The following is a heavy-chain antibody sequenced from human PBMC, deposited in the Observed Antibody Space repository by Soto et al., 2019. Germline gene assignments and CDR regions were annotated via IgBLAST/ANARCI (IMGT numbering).Heavy chain of an antibody. CDR2: IKQDGSEK. Sequence: EVQLVESGGGLVQPGGSLRLSYATSGFTCSNCWMSWFRQAPGKGLEWVANIKQDGSEKYYVDTVKGRLTISRDNARNSLYLQMNSLRAEDTAVYYCAREFDYWGQGTLGTVSS. CDR1: GFTCSNCW. CDR3: AREFDY. J-gene: IGHJ4*02. V-gene: IGHV3-7*04.